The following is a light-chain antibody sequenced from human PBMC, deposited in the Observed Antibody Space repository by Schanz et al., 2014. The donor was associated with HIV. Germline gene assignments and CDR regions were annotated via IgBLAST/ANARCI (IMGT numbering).Light chain of an antibody. CDR1: QGISSA. Sequence: DIQLSQSPSFLSASVGDRVTITCRASQGISSALAWYQQKPGKTPRLLIYAASSLQSGVPSRFSGSGSGTEFTLTSSSLQPDDFATYFCQQYDSRVTFGQGTKV. V-gene: IGKV1-9*01. J-gene: IGKJ1*01. CDR3: QQYDSRVT. CDR2: AAS.